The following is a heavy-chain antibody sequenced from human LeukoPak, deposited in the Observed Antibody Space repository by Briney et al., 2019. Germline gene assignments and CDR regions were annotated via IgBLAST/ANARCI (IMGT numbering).Heavy chain of an antibody. V-gene: IGHV3-30*02. CDR3: ARAGGWLLFIDY. CDR1: GFIFSDYA. CDR2: IRYDGSNK. J-gene: IGHJ4*02. Sequence: GGSLRLSCAASGFIFSDYAFNWVRQAPGKGLEWVAFIRYDGSNKYYADSVKGRFTISRDNSKNTLYLQMNSLRVEDTAVYYCARAGGWLLFIDYWGQGTLVTVSS. D-gene: IGHD2-21*02.